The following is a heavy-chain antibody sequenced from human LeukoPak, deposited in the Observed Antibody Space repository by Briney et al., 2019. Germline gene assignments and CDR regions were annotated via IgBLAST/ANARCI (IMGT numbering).Heavy chain of an antibody. CDR2: ISSSGSTK. V-gene: IGHV3-48*03. Sequence: GGSLRLSCAASGFTFSSYEMNWVRQAPGKGLEWVSYISSSGSTKYKADSVKGRFTISRDKAKNSLYLQMNSLRAEDTAVYYCARDGTVTTFDYWGQGTLVTVSS. CDR3: ARDGTVTTFDY. D-gene: IGHD4-17*01. J-gene: IGHJ4*02. CDR1: GFTFSSYE.